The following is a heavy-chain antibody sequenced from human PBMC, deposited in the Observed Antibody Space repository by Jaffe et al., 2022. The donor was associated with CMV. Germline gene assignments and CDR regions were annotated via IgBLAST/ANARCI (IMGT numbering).Heavy chain of an antibody. CDR1: GFTFSSYA. J-gene: IGHJ6*02. CDR2: ISGSGGST. D-gene: IGHD1-1*01. V-gene: IGHV3-23*01. CDR3: AKIIDNWNDRGRYYYYYGMDV. Sequence: EVQLLESGGGLVQPGGSLRLSCAASGFTFSSYAMSWVRQAPGKGLEWVSAISGSGGSTYYADSVKGRFTISRDNSKNTLYLQMNSLRAEDTAVYYCAKIIDNWNDRGRYYYYYGMDVWGQGTTVTVSS.